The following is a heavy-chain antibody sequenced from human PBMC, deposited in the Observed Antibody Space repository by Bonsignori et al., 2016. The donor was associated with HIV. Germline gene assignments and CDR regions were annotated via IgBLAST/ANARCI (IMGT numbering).Heavy chain of an antibody. J-gene: IGHJ4*02. CDR2: IIPLLGKP. V-gene: IGHV1-69*01. CDR3: ARGDRDFDYLLSFDS. Sequence: WVRQAPGQRLEWMGGIIPLLGKPVYAEQFEGSVTFSADESTTTAFMELSSLTREHTAVYYCARGDRDFDYLLSFDSWGQGTLVTVSS. D-gene: IGHD3-9*01.